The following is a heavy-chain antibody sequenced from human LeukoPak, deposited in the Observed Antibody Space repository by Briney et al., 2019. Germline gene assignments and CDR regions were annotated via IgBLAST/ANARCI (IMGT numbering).Heavy chain of an antibody. CDR2: INWNGGST. Sequence: GGSLRLSCAASGFTFDDYGMSWVRQAPGKGLEWVSGINWNGGSTGYADSGKGRFTISRDNAKNSLYLQMNSLRAEDTALYYCARAHGEIYYFDYWGQGTLVTVSS. CDR1: GFTFDDYG. V-gene: IGHV3-20*04. D-gene: IGHD4-17*01. J-gene: IGHJ4*02. CDR3: ARAHGEIYYFDY.